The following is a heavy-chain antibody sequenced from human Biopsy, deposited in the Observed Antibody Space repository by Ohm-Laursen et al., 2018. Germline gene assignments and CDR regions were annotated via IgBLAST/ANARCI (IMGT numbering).Heavy chain of an antibody. CDR1: GGSFTGYY. CDR3: ARGLPRIAPMVRGRRTWFDP. J-gene: IGHJ5*02. CDR2: INHKGST. V-gene: IGHV4-34*01. Sequence: TLSLTCAVYGGSFTGYYLGWIRPTPREGRGWVGEINHKGSTNYKPSLDSRVAISADTSKNQYSLNLYFVTAADTAVYFCARGLPRIAPMVRGRRTWFDPWGQGTLVTVSS. D-gene: IGHD3-10*01.